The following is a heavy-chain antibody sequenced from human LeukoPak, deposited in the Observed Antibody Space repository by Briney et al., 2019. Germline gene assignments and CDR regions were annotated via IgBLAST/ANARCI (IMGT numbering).Heavy chain of an antibody. V-gene: IGHV1-8*01. J-gene: IGHJ4*02. Sequence: ASVTVSCTASGYTFISYDINWVRQATGQGPEWMGWMSPNSGNTGYAQKFQGRITMTKSTSISTAYMELSDLESEDTAVYYCARTPPDYGIDYWGQGTLVTVSS. CDR3: ARTPPDYGIDY. CDR2: MSPNSGNT. CDR1: GYTFISYD. D-gene: IGHD4-17*01.